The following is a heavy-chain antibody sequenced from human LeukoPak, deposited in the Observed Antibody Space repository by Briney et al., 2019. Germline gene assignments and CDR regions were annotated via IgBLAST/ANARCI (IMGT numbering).Heavy chain of an antibody. CDR2: INPGGGST. Sequence: ASVKVSCKASRYTFTSYYMHWVRQAPGQGLEWMGIINPGGGSTSYAQKFQGRVTMTRDMSTSTVYMELSSLRSEDTAVYYCARAVWIPYMDVWGKGTTVTVSS. V-gene: IGHV1-46*01. J-gene: IGHJ6*03. D-gene: IGHD5-18*01. CDR1: RYTFTSYY. CDR3: ARAVWIPYMDV.